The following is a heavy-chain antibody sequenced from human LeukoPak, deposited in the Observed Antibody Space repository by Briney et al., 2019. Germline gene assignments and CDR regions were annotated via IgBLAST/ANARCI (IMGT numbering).Heavy chain of an antibody. D-gene: IGHD2-21*02. J-gene: IGHJ4*02. V-gene: IGHV3-7*04. Sequence: GGCLRPSWAASGFIFSRFWMSWVRQAPGEGLEWVANIKIGGSEKYYVDSVKGRFTISRDNPKNSLYLQTNSLRAEDTAVYYCARVRSDYYFDYWGQGTLVTVSS. CDR1: GFIFSRFW. CDR2: IKIGGSEK. CDR3: ARVRSDYYFDY.